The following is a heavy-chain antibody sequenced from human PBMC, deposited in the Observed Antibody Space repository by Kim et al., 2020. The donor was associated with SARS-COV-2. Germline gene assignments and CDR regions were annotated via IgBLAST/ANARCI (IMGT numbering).Heavy chain of an antibody. D-gene: IGHD3-16*01. Sequence: SVKVSCKASGGTFSSYAISWVRQAPGQGLEWMGGIIPVFGTASYAQNFQGRVTVTADESTSTAYLELSSLRSEDTAVYYCARHRIPGDSQYGMDVWGQGPTVTVSS. CDR1: GGTFSSYA. CDR3: ARHRIPGDSQYGMDV. J-gene: IGHJ6*02. CDR2: IIPVFGTA. V-gene: IGHV1-69*13.